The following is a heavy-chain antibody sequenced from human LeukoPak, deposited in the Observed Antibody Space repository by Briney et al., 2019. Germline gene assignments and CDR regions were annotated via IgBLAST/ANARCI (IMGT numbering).Heavy chain of an antibody. J-gene: IGHJ4*02. V-gene: IGHV1-69*05. CDR3: AREQWGGGDY. CDR1: GGTFSSYA. CDR2: IIPIFGTA. D-gene: IGHD2-15*01. Sequence: GASVKVSCKASGGTFSSYAISWVRQAPGQGLEWMGEIIPIFGTANYAQKFQGRVTITTDESTSTAYMELSSLRSDDTAVYYCAREQWGGGDYWGQGTLVTVSS.